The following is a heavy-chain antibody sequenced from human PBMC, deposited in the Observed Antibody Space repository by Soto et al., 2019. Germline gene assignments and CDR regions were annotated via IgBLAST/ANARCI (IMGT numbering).Heavy chain of an antibody. D-gene: IGHD6-13*01. CDR2: IIPIFGTA. CDR1: GGTFSRYA. CDR3: ARARFTAAGNAQYYYYGMDV. Sequence: SVKVSCKASGGTFSRYAISWVRQAPGQGLEWMGGIIPIFGTANYAQKFQGRVTITADESTSTAYMELSSLRSEDTAVYYCARARFTAAGNAQYYYYGMDVWGQGTTVTVSS. J-gene: IGHJ6*02. V-gene: IGHV1-69*13.